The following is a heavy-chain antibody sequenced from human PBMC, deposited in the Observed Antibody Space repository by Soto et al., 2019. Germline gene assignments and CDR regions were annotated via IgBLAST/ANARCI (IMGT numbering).Heavy chain of an antibody. V-gene: IGHV1-69*13. J-gene: IGHJ6*02. CDR3: AIGYCSSTSCYKTWSIPYYGMDV. CDR2: IIPIFGTA. Sequence: GASVKVSCKASGGTFSSYAISWVRQAPGQGLEWMGGIIPIFGTANYAQKFQGRVTITADESTSTAYMELSSLRSEDTAVYYCAIGYCSSTSCYKTWSIPYYGMDVWGQGTTVTVSS. D-gene: IGHD2-2*02. CDR1: GGTFSSYA.